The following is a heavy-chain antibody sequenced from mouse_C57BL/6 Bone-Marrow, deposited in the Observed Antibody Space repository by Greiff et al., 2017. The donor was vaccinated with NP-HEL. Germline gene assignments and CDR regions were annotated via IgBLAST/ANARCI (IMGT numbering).Heavy chain of an antibody. CDR2: ISGGGGNT. Sequence: EVMLVESGGGLVKPGGSLKLSCAASGFTFSSYTMSWVRQTPEKRLEWVATISGGGGNTYYPDSVKGRFTISRDNAKNTLYLQMSSLRSEDTALYYCARRTYYYGSSLYYFDYWGQGTTLTVSS. CDR1: GFTFSSYT. CDR3: ARRTYYYGSSLYYFDY. V-gene: IGHV5-9*01. D-gene: IGHD1-1*01. J-gene: IGHJ2*01.